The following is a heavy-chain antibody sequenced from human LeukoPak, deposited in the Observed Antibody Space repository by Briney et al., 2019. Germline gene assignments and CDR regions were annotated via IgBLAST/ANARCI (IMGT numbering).Heavy chain of an antibody. CDR2: ISAYNGNT. Sequence: ASVNVSCTASGYTFTTYGISWVRQAPGQGLEWMGWISAYNGNTNYAQKLQGRVTMTTDTSTSTAYMELRSLRSDDTAVYYCARDVLLVPRWFDPWGQGTLVTVSS. D-gene: IGHD6-13*01. J-gene: IGHJ5*02. V-gene: IGHV1-18*01. CDR1: GYTFTTYG. CDR3: ARDVLLVPRWFDP.